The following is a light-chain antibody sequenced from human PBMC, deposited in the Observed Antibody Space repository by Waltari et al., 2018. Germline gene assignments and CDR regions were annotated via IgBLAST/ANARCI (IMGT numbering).Light chain of an antibody. CDR2: KDT. CDR1: AFPNQY. Sequence: YELKQPPSVSVSPGPTARSTCSGDAFPNQYASWCQQKPGQAPVVVIYKDTERPSGIHERFSGSSSGTTVTLTISGVQAEDAADYYCQSGDSSGTSWVFGGGTKLTVL. CDR3: QSGDSSGTSWV. V-gene: IGLV3-25*03. J-gene: IGLJ3*02.